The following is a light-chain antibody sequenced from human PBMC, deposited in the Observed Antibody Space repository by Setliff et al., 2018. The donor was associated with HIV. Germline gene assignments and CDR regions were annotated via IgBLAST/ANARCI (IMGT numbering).Light chain of an antibody. Sequence: LTQPASVSGSPGQSITVSCTGTSSDVGGYNYVSWYQQHPGKAPKLLIYEVRNRPSGVSDRFSGSKSGNTASLTISGLQAEDEADYYCSSYAITNTLPFGTGTKV. J-gene: IGLJ1*01. CDR2: EVR. CDR1: SSDVGGYNY. CDR3: SSYAITNTLP. V-gene: IGLV2-14*03.